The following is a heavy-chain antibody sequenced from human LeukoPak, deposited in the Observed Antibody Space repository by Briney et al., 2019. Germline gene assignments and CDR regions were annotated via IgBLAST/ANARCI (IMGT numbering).Heavy chain of an antibody. CDR2: ISSSGSTI. CDR1: GFTFSSYE. CDR3: ARAYSESYGLGYYYMDV. Sequence: GGSLRLFCAASGFTFSSYEMNWVRQAPGKGLEWVSYISSSGSTIYYADSVKGRFTISRDNAKNSLYLQMNSLRAEDTAVYYCARAYSESYGLGYYYMDVWGKGTTVTVSS. J-gene: IGHJ6*03. V-gene: IGHV3-48*03. D-gene: IGHD1-26*01.